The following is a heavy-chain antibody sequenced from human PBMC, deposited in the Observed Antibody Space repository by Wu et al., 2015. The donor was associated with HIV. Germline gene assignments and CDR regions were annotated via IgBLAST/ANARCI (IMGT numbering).Heavy chain of an antibody. CDR1: GYTFTDYY. Sequence: QVQLLRSGPEVKKPGASVMVSCKASGYTFTDYYVYWVRQAPGQGLEWMGWINPNRGGTKYAQKFQGRVTMTRDTAVSTTYMELSSLTSDDTAVYYCARLQSLHGLYSNADYWGQGTLVTVSS. CDR2: INPNRGGT. J-gene: IGHJ4*02. CDR3: ARLQSLHGLYSNADY. D-gene: IGHD1-1*01. V-gene: IGHV1-2*02.